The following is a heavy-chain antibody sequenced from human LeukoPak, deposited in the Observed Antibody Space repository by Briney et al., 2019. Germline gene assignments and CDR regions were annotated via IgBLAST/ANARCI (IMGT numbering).Heavy chain of an antibody. V-gene: IGHV3-23*01. CDR3: ANAYGDYEGAFDI. D-gene: IGHD4-17*01. J-gene: IGHJ3*02. CDR2: ISGSGGST. Sequence: GGSPRLSCAVSGFTFSSYAMSWVRQAPGKGLEWVSAISGSGGSTYYADSVKGRFTISRDNSKNTLYLQMNSLRAEDTAVYYCANAYGDYEGAFDIWGQGTMVTVSS. CDR1: GFTFSSYA.